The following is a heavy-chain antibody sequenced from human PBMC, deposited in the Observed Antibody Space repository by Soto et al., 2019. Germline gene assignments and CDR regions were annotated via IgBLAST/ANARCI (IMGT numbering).Heavy chain of an antibody. D-gene: IGHD3-16*01. V-gene: IGHV1-69*13. CDR1: GGTFSTFG. Sequence: SVKVSCKTSGGTFSTFGISWVRQAPGQGLEWMGGIIPFFGTAEYSQKFEDRTTITADESTNTVYMDLRSLTSEDTAIYYCARTAPMDAGDKYYYDFWGQGALVTVSS. J-gene: IGHJ4*02. CDR2: IIPFFGTA. CDR3: ARTAPMDAGDKYYYDF.